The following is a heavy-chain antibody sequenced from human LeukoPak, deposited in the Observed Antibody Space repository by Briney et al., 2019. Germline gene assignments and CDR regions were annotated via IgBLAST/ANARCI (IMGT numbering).Heavy chain of an antibody. CDR2: SYYSGST. J-gene: IGHJ6*03. V-gene: IGHV4-39*01. CDR1: GGSISSSSYY. D-gene: IGHD3-3*01. CDR3: ARLRFLEWSRGYYMDV. Sequence: PSETLSLTCTVSGGSISSSSYYWGWIRQPPGKGLEWIGNSYYSGSTYYNPSLKSRVTISVDTSKNQFSLKLSSVTAADTAVYYSARLRFLEWSRGYYMDVWGKGTTVTVSS.